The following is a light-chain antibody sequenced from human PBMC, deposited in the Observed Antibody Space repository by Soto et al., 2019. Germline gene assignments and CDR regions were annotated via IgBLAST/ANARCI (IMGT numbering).Light chain of an antibody. V-gene: IGKV3-11*01. CDR3: QQRSNWPPLT. J-gene: IGKJ4*01. CDR1: QSIGSH. Sequence: EIVLTQSPVTLSLSPGERATLSCRASQSIGSHLAWYQQRPGQPPKVLIYGASHRATGIPARFSGSGSGTDFTLTITSLEPEDFGVYYCQQRSNWPPLTFGGGTKVEIK. CDR2: GAS.